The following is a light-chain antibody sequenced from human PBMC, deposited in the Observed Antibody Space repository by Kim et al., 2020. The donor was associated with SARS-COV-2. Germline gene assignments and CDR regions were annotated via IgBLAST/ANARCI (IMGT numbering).Light chain of an antibody. J-gene: IGKJ2*01. CDR2: GAS. CDR1: QSVTNS. V-gene: IGKV3-15*01. CDR3: QQYHNWPET. Sequence: EIVMTQSPATLSVSPGERATLSCWASQSVTNSLAWYQQKPGQAPRLLIYGASTRAAGLPARFSGSGFATQFTLTISSLQSEDFALYYCQQYHNWPETFGQGTKLEI.